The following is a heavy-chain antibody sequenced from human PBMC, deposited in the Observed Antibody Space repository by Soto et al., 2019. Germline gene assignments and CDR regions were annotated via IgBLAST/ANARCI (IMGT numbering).Heavy chain of an antibody. J-gene: IGHJ6*03. D-gene: IGHD3-10*01. V-gene: IGHV3-23*01. CDR1: GFTFSSYA. CDR3: AKDVGGIPLYYMDF. Sequence: TGGSLRLSCAASGFTFSSYAMSWVRQAPGKGLEWVSAISGSGGSTYYADSVKGRFTISRDNSKNTLYLQMNSLRAEDTAVYYCAKDVGGIPLYYMDFSGKGTTVTVSS. CDR2: ISGSGGST.